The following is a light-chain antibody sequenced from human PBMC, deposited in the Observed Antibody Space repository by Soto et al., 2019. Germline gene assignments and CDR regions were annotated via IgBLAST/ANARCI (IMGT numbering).Light chain of an antibody. Sequence: IVLTQSPGTLSLSPGESATLSCRASQNLGPDFIAWYQQTPGQAPRLLTFGASSRATGIPDRFRGNGSGTDFTLTITSLETEDFAVYYCQQYRVSPWTFGLGTRVEIK. J-gene: IGKJ1*01. V-gene: IGKV3-20*01. CDR1: QNLGPDF. CDR3: QQYRVSPWT. CDR2: GAS.